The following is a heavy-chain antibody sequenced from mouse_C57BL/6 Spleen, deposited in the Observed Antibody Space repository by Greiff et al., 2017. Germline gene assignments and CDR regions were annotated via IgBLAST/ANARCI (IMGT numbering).Heavy chain of an antibody. Sequence: VQLQESGGGLVKPGGSLKLSCAASGFTFSDYGMHWVRQAPEKGLEWVAYISSGSSTIYYADTVKGRFTISRDNAKNTLFLQMTSLRSEDTAMYYCARRALLGYYFDYWGQGTTLTVSS. CDR1: GFTFSDYG. V-gene: IGHV5-17*01. CDR3: ARRALLGYYFDY. D-gene: IGHD1-1*01. J-gene: IGHJ2*01. CDR2: ISSGSSTI.